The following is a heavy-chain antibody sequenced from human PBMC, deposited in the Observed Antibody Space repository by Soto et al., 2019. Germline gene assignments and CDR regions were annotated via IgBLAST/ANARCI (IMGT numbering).Heavy chain of an antibody. D-gene: IGHD3-16*01. J-gene: IGHJ4*02. CDR2: VKSKVDGGSI. CDR3: GADLPDWGAYAFDY. Sequence: GGSLRLSCAASGFTSNGAWMNWVRQAPGKGLEWVGRVKSKVDGGSIDYAAPVRGRFTISRDDSRNTVDLQMNSLSAEDSAMYYCGADLPDWGAYAFDYWDQGTQVTVSS. V-gene: IGHV3-15*07. CDR1: GFTSNGAW.